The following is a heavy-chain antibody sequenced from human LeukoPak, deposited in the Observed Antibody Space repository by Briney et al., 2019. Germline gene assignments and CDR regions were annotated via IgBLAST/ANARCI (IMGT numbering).Heavy chain of an antibody. D-gene: IGHD5-18*01. Sequence: SVKVSCKASGGTFSSYAISWVRQAPGQGLEWMGGIIPIFGTANYAQKFQGRVTITADDSTGTAYMELTSLRSADMAVYYCARSQEYSHGSSYWGQGTLVTVSS. CDR2: IIPIFGTA. J-gene: IGHJ4*02. V-gene: IGHV1-69*01. CDR1: GGTFSSYA. CDR3: ARSQEYSHGSSY.